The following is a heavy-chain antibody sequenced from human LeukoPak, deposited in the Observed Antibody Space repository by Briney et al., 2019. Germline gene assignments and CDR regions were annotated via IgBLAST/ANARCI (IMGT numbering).Heavy chain of an antibody. CDR2: IYYSGST. J-gene: IGHJ3*02. V-gene: IGHV4-59*11. CDR1: GGSISSHY. CDR3: ARPLGYCSNNNCYKVGAFDN. D-gene: IGHD2-2*02. Sequence: PSETLSLTCTVSGGSISSHYWSWIRQPPGKGLEWIGYIYYSGSTNYNPSLKSRVTISVDTSKNQFSLKLSSVTAADTAVYYCARPLGYCSNNNCYKVGAFDNWGQGTMVTVSS.